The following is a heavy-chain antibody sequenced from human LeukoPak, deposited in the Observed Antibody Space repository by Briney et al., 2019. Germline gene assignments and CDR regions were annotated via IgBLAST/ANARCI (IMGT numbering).Heavy chain of an antibody. D-gene: IGHD3-22*01. J-gene: IGHJ1*01. V-gene: IGHV3-74*01. CDR3: ARAPSEIGGYYPEYFRH. CDR2: IKSDGKT. CDR1: GFTFSSYW. Sequence: GGSLRLSCAASGFTFSSYWMHWVRQAPGKGPAWVSRIKSDGKTNYADSVKGRFTISRDNAKNTVSLQMNSLRAEDTGVYYCARAPSEIGGYYPEYFRHWGQGTLVTVSS.